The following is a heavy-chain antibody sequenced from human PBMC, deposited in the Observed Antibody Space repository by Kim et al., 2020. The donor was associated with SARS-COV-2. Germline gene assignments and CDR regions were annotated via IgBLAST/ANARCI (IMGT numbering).Heavy chain of an antibody. J-gene: IGHJ1*01. V-gene: IGHV3-11*05. CDR1: GFTFSDYY. Sequence: GGSLRLSCAASGFTFSDYYISWIRQAPWKGLEWVSYISGSSTNTNYADSVKGRFTISRYNGKNSLYLQMKSLRAEDTAVYYCARVYSSSWYVGAASNWG. D-gene: IGHD6-13*01. CDR2: ISGSSTNT. CDR3: ARVYSSSWYVGAASN.